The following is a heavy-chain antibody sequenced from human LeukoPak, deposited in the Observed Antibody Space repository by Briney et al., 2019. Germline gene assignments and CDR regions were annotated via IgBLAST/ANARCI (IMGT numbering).Heavy chain of an antibody. Sequence: GASVKVSCKASGGTFSSYAISWVRQAPGQGLEWMGGIIPIFGTANYAQKFQGRVTIIADESTSTAYMELSSLRSEDTAVYYCARDLGVDFSDYGDYRHPLHFDYWGQGGPGTVSS. V-gene: IGHV1-69*13. CDR2: IIPIFGTA. CDR1: GGTFSSYA. CDR3: ARDLGVDFSDYGDYRHPLHFDY. J-gene: IGHJ4*02. D-gene: IGHD4-17*01.